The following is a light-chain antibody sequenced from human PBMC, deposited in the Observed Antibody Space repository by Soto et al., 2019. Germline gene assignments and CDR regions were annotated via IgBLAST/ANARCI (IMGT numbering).Light chain of an antibody. Sequence: EIVMTQSPVTLSVSPGERATLSCRASQSVRTNLAWYQQKPGRGPRLLIYDASTRATVIPARLSVSGSGTEFTLTISSLRSEDFAVYFCQQYESWPYTFGQGTKL. V-gene: IGKV3-15*01. CDR1: QSVRTN. CDR2: DAS. J-gene: IGKJ2*01. CDR3: QQYESWPYT.